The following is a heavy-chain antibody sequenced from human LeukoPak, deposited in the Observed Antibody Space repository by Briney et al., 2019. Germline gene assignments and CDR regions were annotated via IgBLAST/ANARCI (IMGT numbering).Heavy chain of an antibody. J-gene: IGHJ5*02. CDR2: INHNGNVN. D-gene: IGHD2-2*02. CDR3: AKDNRDYSITSSYTALWNWFDP. CDR1: RFTFSNYW. Sequence: PGGSLRLSCGASRFTFSNYWMSWVRQAPGKGLEWVASINHNGNVNYYVDSVKGRFTISRDNAKNSLYLQMSNLRAEDTAVYYCAKDNRDYSITSSYTALWNWFDPWGQGTLVTVSS. V-gene: IGHV3-7*03.